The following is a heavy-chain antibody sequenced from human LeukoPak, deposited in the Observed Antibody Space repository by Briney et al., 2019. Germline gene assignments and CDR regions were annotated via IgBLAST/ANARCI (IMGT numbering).Heavy chain of an antibody. CDR3: ARVHRYCSSISCYIGFDY. CDR1: GGSISSGSYY. V-gene: IGHV4-61*02. CDR2: IYTSGST. D-gene: IGHD2-2*02. Sequence: TLSLTCTVSGGSISSGSYYWSWVRQPAGKGLEWIGRIYTSGSTNYNPSLKSRVTISVDTSKNQFSLKLSSVTAADTAVYYCARVHRYCSSISCYIGFDYWGQGTLVTVSS. J-gene: IGHJ4*02.